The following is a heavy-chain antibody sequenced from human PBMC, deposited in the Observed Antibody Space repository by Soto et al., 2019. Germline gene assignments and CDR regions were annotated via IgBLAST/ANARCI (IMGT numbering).Heavy chain of an antibody. Sequence: PSETLSLTCTVSGGSISSSSYYWGWIRQPPGKGLEWIGSIYYSGSTYYNPSLKSRVTISIDTSNNQFSLNLASVTAADAAVYYCTRARYGDHFDSWGQGTLVTVSS. CDR2: IYYSGST. CDR3: TRARYGDHFDS. D-gene: IGHD4-17*01. CDR1: GGSISSSSYY. J-gene: IGHJ4*02. V-gene: IGHV4-39*01.